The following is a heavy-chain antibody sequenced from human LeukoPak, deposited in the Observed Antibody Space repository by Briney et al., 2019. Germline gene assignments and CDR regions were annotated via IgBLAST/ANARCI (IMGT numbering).Heavy chain of an antibody. J-gene: IGHJ1*01. V-gene: IGHV3-21*01. CDR1: GFTFGTYS. CDR2: ISSTSNYI. CDR3: ARDEGYFQH. Sequence: PGGSLRLSCAASGFTFGTYSMNWVRQAPGKGLEWVSSISSTSNYIYYADSVKGRFTISRDNAKNSLYLQMNSLRAEDTAVYYCARDEGYFQHWGQGTLVTVSS.